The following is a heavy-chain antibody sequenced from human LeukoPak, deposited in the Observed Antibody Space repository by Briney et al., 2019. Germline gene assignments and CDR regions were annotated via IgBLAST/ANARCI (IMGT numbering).Heavy chain of an antibody. CDR2: IYYSGST. V-gene: IGHV4-34*01. CDR3: ARTIPARHYYFDY. CDR1: GGSFSGYY. J-gene: IGHJ4*02. D-gene: IGHD6-6*01. Sequence: PSETLSLTSAVYGGSFSGYYWGWLRQPPGKGLEWIGSIYYSGSTYYNPSLKSRVTISVDTSKNQFSLKLSSVTAADTAVYYCARTIPARHYYFDYWGQGTLVTVSS.